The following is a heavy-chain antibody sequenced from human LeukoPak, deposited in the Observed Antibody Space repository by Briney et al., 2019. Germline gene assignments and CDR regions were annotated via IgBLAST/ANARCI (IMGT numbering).Heavy chain of an antibody. J-gene: IGHJ4*02. V-gene: IGHV4-34*01. CDR1: GGSFSGYY. CDR3: ARPTYYYDSSGYYSLRPFDY. D-gene: IGHD3-22*01. Sequence: SETLSLTCAVYGGSFSGYYWSWIRQPPGKGLEWIGEINHSGSTNYNPSLKSRVTISVDTSKNQFSLKLSSVTAADTAVYYCARPTYYYDSSGYYSLRPFDYWGQGTLVTVSS. CDR2: INHSGST.